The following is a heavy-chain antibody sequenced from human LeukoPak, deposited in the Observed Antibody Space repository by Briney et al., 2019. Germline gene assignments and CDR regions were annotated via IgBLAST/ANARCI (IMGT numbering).Heavy chain of an antibody. CDR3: AKDLSNDYLWGSDRIDAFDV. V-gene: IGHV3-53*01. CDR2: IYSGGST. J-gene: IGHJ3*01. D-gene: IGHD3-16*02. CDR1: GFTVSSSY. Sequence: GGSLRLSCAASGFTVSSSYMSWVRQAPGKGLEWVSVIYSGGSTYYADSVKGRFTISRDNSKSTLYLQMNSLRAEDTAVYYCAKDLSNDYLWGSDRIDAFDVWGQGTMVTVAS.